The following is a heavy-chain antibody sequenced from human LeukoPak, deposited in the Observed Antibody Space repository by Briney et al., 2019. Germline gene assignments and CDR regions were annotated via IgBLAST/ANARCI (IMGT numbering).Heavy chain of an antibody. J-gene: IGHJ4*02. CDR2: ISAYNGNT. Sequence: GASVTVSCKASGYTFTSYGISWVRQAPGQGLEWMGWISAYNGNTNYAQKLQGRVTMTTDTSTSTAYMELRSLRSDDTAVYYCARLLGPSEIGSDSDFDYWGQGTLVTVSS. CDR3: ARLLGPSEIGSDSDFDY. CDR1: GYTFTSYG. D-gene: IGHD2-15*01. V-gene: IGHV1-18*01.